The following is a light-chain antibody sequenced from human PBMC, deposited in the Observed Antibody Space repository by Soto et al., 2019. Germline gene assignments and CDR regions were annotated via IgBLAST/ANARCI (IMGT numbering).Light chain of an antibody. CDR1: SRDVGGYNF. Sequence: QSALTQPPSASGSPGQSVTISCSGTSRDVGGYNFVSWYQQHPGKAPKLMIYEVTKRPSGVPDRFSGSKSGNTASLTVSGLQAEDEADYYCTSYAGSNIPVVFGGGTKLTVL. CDR3: TSYAGSNIPVV. CDR2: EVT. J-gene: IGLJ2*01. V-gene: IGLV2-8*01.